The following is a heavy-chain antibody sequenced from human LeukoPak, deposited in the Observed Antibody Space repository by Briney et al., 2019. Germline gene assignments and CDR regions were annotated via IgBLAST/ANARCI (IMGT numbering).Heavy chain of an antibody. V-gene: IGHV1-8*03. CDR3: ARGRLYSGSYYLDY. CDR2: MNPNSGNT. J-gene: IGHJ4*02. D-gene: IGHD1-26*01. CDR1: GYTFTSYG. Sequence: SVKVSCKASGYTFTSYGISWVRQAPGQGLEWMGWMNPNSGNTGYAQKFQGRVTITRNTSISTAYMELSSLRSEDTAVYYCARGRLYSGSYYLDYWGQGTLVTASS.